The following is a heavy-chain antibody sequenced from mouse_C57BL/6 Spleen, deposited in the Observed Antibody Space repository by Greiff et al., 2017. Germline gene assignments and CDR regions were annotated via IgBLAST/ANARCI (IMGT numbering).Heavy chain of an antibody. V-gene: IGHV1-50*01. J-gene: IGHJ2*01. Sequence: QVQLQQPGAELVKPGASVKLSCKASGYTFTSYWMQWVKQRPGQGLEWIGEIDPSDSYTNYNQKFKGKATLTVDTSSSTAYMQLSILTSEDSAVYYCARKDGYGYWGKGTTLTVSS. CDR3: ARKDGYGY. CDR2: IDPSDSYT. CDR1: GYTFTSYW. D-gene: IGHD2-2*01.